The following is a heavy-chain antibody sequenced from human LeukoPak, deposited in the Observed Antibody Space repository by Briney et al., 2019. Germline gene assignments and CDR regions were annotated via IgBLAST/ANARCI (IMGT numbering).Heavy chain of an antibody. CDR1: GGSFSGYY. V-gene: IGHV4-34*01. J-gene: IGHJ4*02. D-gene: IGHD3-16*02. CDR3: ASGTRYNPFDY. Sequence: SETLSLTCAVFGGSFSGYYWSFIRQTPGTRLDWIGEINHSGSTHYNPSLKSRVTISADTSKNQFSLKLTSVTAADAAVYYCASGTRYNPFDYWGQGTRVTVSS. CDR2: INHSGST.